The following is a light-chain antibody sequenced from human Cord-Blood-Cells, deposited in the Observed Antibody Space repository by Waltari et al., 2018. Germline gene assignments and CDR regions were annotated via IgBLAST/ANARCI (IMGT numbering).Light chain of an antibody. CDR3: QQSYSTLT. Sequence: DIQMTQSPSSLSASVGDRVTITCRASQSISSYLNWYQQKPGNAPKLLIYAASSLQSGFPSRFSGSGSGTDFTLTISSLQPEDFATYYCQQSYSTLTFGGGTKVEIK. CDR1: QSISSY. CDR2: AAS. V-gene: IGKV1-39*01. J-gene: IGKJ4*01.